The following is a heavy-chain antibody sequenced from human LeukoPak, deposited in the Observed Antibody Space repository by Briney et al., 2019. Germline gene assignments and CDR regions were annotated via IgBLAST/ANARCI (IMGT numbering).Heavy chain of an antibody. CDR1: GFTFSNYA. CDR2: IVGSGDST. Sequence: GGSLRLSCAASGFTFSNYAMTWVRQAPGKGLEWVATIVGSGDSTYYADSVKGRFTISRDNSKNTLYLQMNSLRAEDTAVYYCAKDLVDTSGYYYVEYFQNWGQGTLVTVSS. J-gene: IGHJ1*01. V-gene: IGHV3-23*01. CDR3: AKDLVDTSGYYYVEYFQN. D-gene: IGHD3-22*01.